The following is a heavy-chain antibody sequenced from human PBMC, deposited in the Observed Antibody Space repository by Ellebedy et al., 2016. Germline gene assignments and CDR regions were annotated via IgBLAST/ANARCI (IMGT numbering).Heavy chain of an antibody. D-gene: IGHD2-2*01. J-gene: IGHJ6*02. Sequence: GGSLRLXXAASGFTFSSYWMHWVRQAPGKGLVWVSRINSDGSGTSYADSVKGRFTISRDNSKNTLYLQMNSLRAEDTAVYYCAKGTGWDIVVVPAAGYYYYYYGMDVWGQGTTVTVSS. CDR3: AKGTGWDIVVVPAAGYYYYYYGMDV. CDR2: INSDGSGT. V-gene: IGHV3-74*01. CDR1: GFTFSSYW.